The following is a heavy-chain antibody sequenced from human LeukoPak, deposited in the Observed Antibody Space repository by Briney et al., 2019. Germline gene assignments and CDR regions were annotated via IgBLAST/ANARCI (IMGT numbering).Heavy chain of an antibody. CDR3: AGGGGVFGGLFYFDY. V-gene: IGHV4-59*12. J-gene: IGHJ4*02. D-gene: IGHD3-10*01. CDR1: GGSISSYY. CDR2: IYYSGST. Sequence: SETLSLTCTVSGGSISSYYWSWIRQPPGKGLEWIGYIYYSGSTNYNPSLKSRVTMSVDTSKDQFSLKLSSVTAADTAVDYCAGGGGVFGGLFYFDYWGQGTLVTVSS.